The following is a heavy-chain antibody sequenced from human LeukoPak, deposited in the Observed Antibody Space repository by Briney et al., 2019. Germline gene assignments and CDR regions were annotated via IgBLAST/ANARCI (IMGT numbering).Heavy chain of an antibody. CDR1: GGSISSGSYY. Sequence: SETLSLTCTVSGGSISSGSYYWSWIRQPAGKGLEWIGRIYTGGSTNYNPSLKNRVTISVDTSKNQFSLKLSSVTAADTAVYYCARDYNPPYYYYYYMDVWGKGTTVTVSS. D-gene: IGHD1-14*01. V-gene: IGHV4-61*02. CDR2: IYTGGST. CDR3: ARDYNPPYYYYYYMDV. J-gene: IGHJ6*03.